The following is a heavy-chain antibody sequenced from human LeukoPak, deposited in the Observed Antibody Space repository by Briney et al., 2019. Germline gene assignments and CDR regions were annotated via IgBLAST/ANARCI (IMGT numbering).Heavy chain of an antibody. Sequence: HWASVKVSCKASGGTFSSYAISWVRQAPGQGLEWMGGIIPIFGTANYAQKFQGSVTITADESTSTAYMELSSLRSEDTAVYYCARDLIGPIAAAGDAFDIWGQGTMVTVSS. CDR3: ARDLIGPIAAAGDAFDI. V-gene: IGHV1-69*13. D-gene: IGHD6-13*01. CDR2: IIPIFGTA. J-gene: IGHJ3*02. CDR1: GGTFSSYA.